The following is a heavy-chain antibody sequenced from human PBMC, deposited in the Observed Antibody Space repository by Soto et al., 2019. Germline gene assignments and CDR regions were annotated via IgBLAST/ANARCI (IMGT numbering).Heavy chain of an antibody. CDR2: IIPIFGTA. D-gene: IGHD2-21*02. CDR1: GGTFSSYA. V-gene: IGHV1-69*13. Sequence: SVKVSCKASGGTFSSYAISWVRQAPGQGLEWMGGIIPIFGTANYAQKFQGRVTITADESTSTAYMELSSLRSEDTAVYYCAREPYCGGDSTLEGGVVVGAPTVIDIPNPLQSLPWG. CDR3: AREPYCGGDSTLEGGVVVGAPTVIDIPNPLQSLP. J-gene: IGHJ5*02.